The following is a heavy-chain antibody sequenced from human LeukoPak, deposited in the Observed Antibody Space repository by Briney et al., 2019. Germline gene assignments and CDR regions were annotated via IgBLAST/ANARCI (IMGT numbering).Heavy chain of an antibody. CDR2: INAGNGNT. CDR1: GYTFTSYA. CDR3: ARGIVGATHFDY. D-gene: IGHD1-26*01. V-gene: IGHV1-3*03. Sequence: ASVKVSCKASGYTFTSYAMHWVRQAPGQRLEWMGWINAGNGNTKYSQEFQGRVTVTRDTSASTAYMELSSLRSEDMAVYYCARGIVGATHFDYWGQGTLVTVSS. J-gene: IGHJ4*02.